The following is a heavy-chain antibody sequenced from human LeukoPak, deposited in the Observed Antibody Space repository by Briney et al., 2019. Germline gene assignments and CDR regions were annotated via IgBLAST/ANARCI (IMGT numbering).Heavy chain of an antibody. CDR1: GGSFSGYY. V-gene: IGHV4-34*01. CDR2: INHSGST. J-gene: IGHJ4*02. Sequence: SETLSLTCAVYGGSFSGYYWSWIRQPPGKGLEWIGEINHSGSTNYNPSLKSRVTISVDTSKNQFSLKLSSVTAADTAVYCCARGRSEWLVPRYFDYWGQGTLVTVSS. D-gene: IGHD6-19*01. CDR3: ARGRSEWLVPRYFDY.